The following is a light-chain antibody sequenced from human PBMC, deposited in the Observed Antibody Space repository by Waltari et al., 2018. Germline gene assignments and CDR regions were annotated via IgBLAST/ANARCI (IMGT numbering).Light chain of an antibody. J-gene: IGKJ1*01. V-gene: IGKV1-39*01. CDR2: AAS. CDR1: QSSSSY. Sequence: DIQMTQSPSSLSASVGDRVTITCRASQSSSSYLNWYQQKPGKAPKLLIYAASSLQSGVPSRFSGSGSGTEFTLTISSLQPEDFATYYCQQSYSTPPEGTFGQGTKVEIK. CDR3: QQSYSTPPEGT.